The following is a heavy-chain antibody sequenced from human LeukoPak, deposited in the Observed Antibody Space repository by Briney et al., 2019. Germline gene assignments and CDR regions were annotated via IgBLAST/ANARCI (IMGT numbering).Heavy chain of an antibody. D-gene: IGHD6-13*01. CDR2: ISSSSSYI. J-gene: IGHJ4*02. CDR1: GFTFSSYS. CDR3: ATDRDSSRQKRFDY. Sequence: GGSLRLSCAASGFTFSSYSMNWVRQAPGKGLEWVSSISSSSSYIYYADSVKGRFTISRDNAENSPYLQMNSLGAEDTAVYYCATDRDSSRQKRFDYWGQGTLVTVSS. V-gene: IGHV3-21*01.